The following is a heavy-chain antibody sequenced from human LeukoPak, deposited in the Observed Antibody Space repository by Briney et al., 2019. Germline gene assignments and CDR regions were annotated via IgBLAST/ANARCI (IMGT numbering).Heavy chain of an antibody. D-gene: IGHD3-3*01. CDR3: ARPAGDFWSGYSRTPFDY. V-gene: IGHV1-69*13. CDR1: GGTFSSYA. J-gene: IGHJ4*02. CDR2: IIPIFGTA. Sequence: GASVRVSCKASGGTFSSYAISWVRQAPGQGLEWMGGIIPIFGTANYAQKFQGRVTITADESTSTAYMELSSLRSEDTAVYYCARPAGDFWSGYSRTPFDYWDQGTLVTVSS.